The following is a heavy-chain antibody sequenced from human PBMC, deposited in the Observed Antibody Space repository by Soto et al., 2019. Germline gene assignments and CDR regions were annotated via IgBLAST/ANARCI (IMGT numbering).Heavy chain of an antibody. J-gene: IGHJ4*02. CDR1: EFTFNNYG. V-gene: IGHV3-33*01. D-gene: IGHD5-18*01. Sequence: QLVESGGGVVQPGRSLRLSCAVSEFTFNNYGIHWVRQAPGKGLEWVSFIWHDGSNKYYADSVKGRFTISRDNSRNTVYLQMNSLKGEDTAVYYCARDMVTLTRGGGDYWGQGTLVTVSS. CDR3: ARDMVTLTRGGGDY. CDR2: IWHDGSNK.